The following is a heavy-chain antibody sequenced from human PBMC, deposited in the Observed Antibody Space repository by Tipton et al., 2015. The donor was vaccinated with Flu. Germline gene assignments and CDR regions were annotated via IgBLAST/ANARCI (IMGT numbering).Heavy chain of an antibody. CDR2: MNPNNGNA. Sequence: QSGPEVKKSGASVKVSCKASGYTFTSYDIIWVRQATGQGLEYMGWMNPNNGNAGYAEKFLGRITMTGDTSISTAYMELSSLISEDTAVYYCARLAYSYDIRGYYFDSWGQGTLVTVSS. J-gene: IGHJ4*02. V-gene: IGHV1-8*01. CDR3: ARLAYSYDIRGYYFDS. D-gene: IGHD5-18*01. CDR1: GYTFTSYD.